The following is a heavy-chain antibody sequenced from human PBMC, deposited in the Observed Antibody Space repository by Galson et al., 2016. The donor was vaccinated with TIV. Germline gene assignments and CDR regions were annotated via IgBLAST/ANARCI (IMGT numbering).Heavy chain of an antibody. CDR1: GGAFSGDS. V-gene: IGHV4-34*01. J-gene: IGHJ4*02. Sequence: ETLSLTCAVYGGAFSGDSWSWIRQPPGKGLEWIGEISRSGRTNHKPSLKSRVTISLDRPKNQFSLELSSVTAADTAVYYCARGPVHYYDSSGYYPLYYFDYWGQGSLVTVSS. CDR2: ISRSGRT. CDR3: ARGPVHYYDSSGYYPLYYFDY. D-gene: IGHD3-22*01.